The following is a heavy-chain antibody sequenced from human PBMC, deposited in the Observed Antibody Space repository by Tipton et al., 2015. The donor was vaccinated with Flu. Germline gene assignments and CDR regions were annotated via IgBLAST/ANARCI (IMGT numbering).Heavy chain of an antibody. J-gene: IGHJ6*02. Sequence: TLSLTCTVSGDSVSNSDYYWNRIRQEPGKGLEWIGHIYCSGSTHYNPSLKSRLTISIDTSKNQFSLRQTGVTGADTAVYYCAREGPYFYGMDVWGQGTTVTVSS. CDR2: IYCSGST. V-gene: IGHV4-31*03. CDR3: AREGPYFYGMDV. CDR1: GDSVSNSDYY.